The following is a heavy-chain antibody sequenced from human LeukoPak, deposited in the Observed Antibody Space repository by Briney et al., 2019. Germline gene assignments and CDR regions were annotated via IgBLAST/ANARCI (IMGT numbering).Heavy chain of an antibody. CDR3: ARPDCSGAGCKLLLY. V-gene: IGHV5-10-1*01. CDR2: IDPGDAYP. Sequence: GESLNISCQGSGYTFTSYWLCLVRPMPGKLLELMGRIDPGDAYPAYSPSFQGHVTTSADKSTSTACLQWSSLKPSDTAIYYGARPDCSGAGCKLLLYWGQGTLVTVSS. CDR1: GYTFTSYW. D-gene: IGHD2-15*01. J-gene: IGHJ4*02.